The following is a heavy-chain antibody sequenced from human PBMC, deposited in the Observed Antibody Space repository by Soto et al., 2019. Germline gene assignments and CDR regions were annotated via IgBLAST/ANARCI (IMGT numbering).Heavy chain of an antibody. Sequence: QVQLVESGGGVVQPGRSLRLSCATSGFTFSTFSMHWVRQAPGKGLEWVAHISYDGSEKDYADSVKGRFTICRDNSDNTLFLQMNSLTSDDTGVYYCARGPESGDFWGQGTLVTVPS. CDR2: ISYDGSEK. J-gene: IGHJ4*02. V-gene: IGHV3-30*04. D-gene: IGHD1-26*01. CDR1: GFTFSTFS. CDR3: ARGPESGDF.